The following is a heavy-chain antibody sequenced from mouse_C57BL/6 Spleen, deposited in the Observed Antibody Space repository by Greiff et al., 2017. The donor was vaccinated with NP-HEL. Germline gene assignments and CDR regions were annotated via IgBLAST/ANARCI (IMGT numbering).Heavy chain of an antibody. D-gene: IGHD1-1*02. Sequence: EVKLVESGPELVKPGASVKISCKASGYTFTDYYMNWVKQSHGKSLEWIGDINPNNGGTSYNQKFKGKATLTVDKSSSTAYMELRSLTSEDSAVYYCASPYYGYWGQGTTLTVSS. V-gene: IGHV1-26*01. CDR2: INPNNGGT. CDR3: ASPYYGY. CDR1: GYTFTDYY. J-gene: IGHJ2*01.